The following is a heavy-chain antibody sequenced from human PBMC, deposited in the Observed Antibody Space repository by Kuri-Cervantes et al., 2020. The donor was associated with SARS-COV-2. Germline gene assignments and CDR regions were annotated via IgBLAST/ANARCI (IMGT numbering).Heavy chain of an antibody. J-gene: IGHJ3*01. Sequence: GESLKISCAASGFTFSSYGMHWVRQAPGKGLEWVAVIWYDGSNKYYADSVKGRFTISRDNSKNTLYLQMNSLRAKDTAVYYCAVWVDSSGYDHWGQGTMVTVSS. CDR2: IWYDGSNK. V-gene: IGHV3-33*01. D-gene: IGHD3-22*01. CDR3: AVWVDSSGYDH. CDR1: GFTFSSYG.